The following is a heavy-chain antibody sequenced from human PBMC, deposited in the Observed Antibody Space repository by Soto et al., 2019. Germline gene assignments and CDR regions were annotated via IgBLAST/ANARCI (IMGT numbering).Heavy chain of an antibody. Sequence: QVQLVQSGAEVKKPGASVKVSCKASGYTFTSYGISWVRQAPGQGLEWMGWINAYNGNTNCAQKLQGRVTMTTDSSPGTDSMELRSLRSDDTAVYYCARDGGYGLIDYWGQGTLVTVSS. D-gene: IGHD5-18*01. CDR1: GYTFTSYG. CDR3: ARDGGYGLIDY. V-gene: IGHV1-18*01. CDR2: INAYNGNT. J-gene: IGHJ4*02.